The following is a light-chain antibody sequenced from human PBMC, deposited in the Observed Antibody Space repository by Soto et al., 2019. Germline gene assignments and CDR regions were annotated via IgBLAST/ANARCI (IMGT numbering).Light chain of an antibody. J-gene: IGKJ3*01. CDR1: QSVNTKY. CDR2: GVS. V-gene: IGKV3-20*01. Sequence: EIVLTQSPATLCLSPGERATLSCRASQSVNTKYLAWYQQKPGQAPRLLIYGVSSRATGIPDRFSGSGSGTDFILTISRVEPEDFAVYYCQQFGTSPLVTFGPGTKVDIK. CDR3: QQFGTSPLVT.